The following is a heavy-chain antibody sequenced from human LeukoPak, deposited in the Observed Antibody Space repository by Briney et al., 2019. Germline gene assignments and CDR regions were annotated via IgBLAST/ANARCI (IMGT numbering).Heavy chain of an antibody. D-gene: IGHD3-10*01. V-gene: IGHV4-4*07. CDR1: GGSISSYY. CDR3: ARDKRDYGSGSYYNARYYMDV. J-gene: IGHJ6*03. CDR2: IYTSGST. Sequence: SETLSLTCTVSGGSISSYYWSWIRQPAGKGLEWIGRIYTSGSTTYNPSLKSRVTMSVDTSKNQFSLKLSSVTAADTAVYYCARDKRDYGSGSYYNARYYMDVWGKGTTVTISS.